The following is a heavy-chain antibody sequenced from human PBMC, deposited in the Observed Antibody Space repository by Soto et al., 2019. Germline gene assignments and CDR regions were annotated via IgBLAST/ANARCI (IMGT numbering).Heavy chain of an antibody. D-gene: IGHD3-9*01. J-gene: IGHJ6*03. Sequence: GGSLRLSCAASGFTFSGSAMHWVRQASGKGLEWVGRIRSKANSYATAYAASVKGRFTISRDDSKNTAYLQMNSLKTEDTAVYYCTRHPYYDILTGLKGYYYYMDVWGKGTTVTVSS. V-gene: IGHV3-73*01. CDR3: TRHPYYDILTGLKGYYYYMDV. CDR1: GFTFSGSA. CDR2: IRSKANSYAT.